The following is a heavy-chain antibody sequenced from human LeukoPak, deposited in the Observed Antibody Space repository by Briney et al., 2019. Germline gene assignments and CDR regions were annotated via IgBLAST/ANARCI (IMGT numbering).Heavy chain of an antibody. Sequence: SETLSLTCTVSGGSISSYYWSWIRQPPGKGLEWIGYIYYSGSTNYNPSLKSRVTISVDTSKNQFSLKLSSVTAADTAVYYCARVIQRITNAFDIWGQGTMVTVSS. D-gene: IGHD3-3*01. CDR1: GGSISSYY. CDR3: ARVIQRITNAFDI. V-gene: IGHV4-59*01. J-gene: IGHJ3*02. CDR2: IYYSGST.